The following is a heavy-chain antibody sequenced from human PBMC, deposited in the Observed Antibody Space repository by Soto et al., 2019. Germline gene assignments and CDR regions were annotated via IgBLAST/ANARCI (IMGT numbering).Heavy chain of an antibody. CDR1: GFTFSSYA. CDR3: AREGLAARMYYYYGMDV. V-gene: IGHV3-30-3*01. D-gene: IGHD6-6*01. CDR2: ISYDGSNK. J-gene: IGHJ6*02. Sequence: ESGGGVVQPGRSLRLSCAASGFTFSSYAMHWVRQAPGKGLEWVAVISYDGSNKYYADSVKGRFTISRDNSKNTLYLQMNSLRAEDTAVYYCAREGLAARMYYYYGMDVWGQGTTVTVSS.